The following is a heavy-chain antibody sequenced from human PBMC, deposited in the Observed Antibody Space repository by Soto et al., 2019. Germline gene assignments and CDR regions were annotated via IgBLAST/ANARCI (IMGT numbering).Heavy chain of an antibody. CDR1: GGSISSGDYY. D-gene: IGHD3-3*01. CDR3: ARGSQKSRTYYDFWSGYVHGRWFDP. Sequence: QVQLQESGPGLVKPSQTLTLTCTVSGGSISSGDYYWSWIRQPPGKGLEWIGDIYYSGSTYYNPSLKRRVTISVDASKNQFSLKLSSVTAADTAVYYCARGSQKSRTYYDFWSGYVHGRWFDPWGQGTLVTVSS. J-gene: IGHJ5*02. CDR2: IYYSGST. V-gene: IGHV4-30-4*01.